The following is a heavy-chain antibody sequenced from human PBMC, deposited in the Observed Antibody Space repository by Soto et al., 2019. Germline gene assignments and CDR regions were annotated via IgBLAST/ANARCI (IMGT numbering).Heavy chain of an antibody. V-gene: IGHV4-4*02. J-gene: IGHJ6*02. Sequence: SETLSLTCAVSGDSINSSHWWNWVRQPPGKGLEWIGQIYHSGSTNYNPSLKSRVTISVDKSKNQFSLKLSSVTAADTAVYYCAGSRGYCSSTSCYPHYYYGMDVWGQGTTVNVSS. CDR3: AGSRGYCSSTSCYPHYYYGMDV. CDR1: GDSINSSHW. D-gene: IGHD2-2*01. CDR2: IYHSGST.